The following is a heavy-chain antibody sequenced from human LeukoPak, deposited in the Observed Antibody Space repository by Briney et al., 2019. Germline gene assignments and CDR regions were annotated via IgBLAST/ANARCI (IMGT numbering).Heavy chain of an antibody. CDR3: AREYSGYDLRGPFDY. CDR2: ISYDGSNK. J-gene: IGHJ4*02. Sequence: GGSLRLSCAASGFTFSSYAMHWVRQAPGKGLEWVAVISYDGSNKYHADSVKGRFTISRDNSKNTLYLQMNSLRAEDTAVYYCAREYSGYDLRGPFDYWGQGTLVTVSS. D-gene: IGHD5-12*01. V-gene: IGHV3-30*04. CDR1: GFTFSSYA.